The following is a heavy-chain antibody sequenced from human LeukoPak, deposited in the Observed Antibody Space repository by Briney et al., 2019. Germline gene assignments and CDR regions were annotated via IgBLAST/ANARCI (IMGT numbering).Heavy chain of an antibody. D-gene: IGHD2-21*02. CDR2: INQDGSEK. CDR3: ATDPRPDSGDFLGFDY. V-gene: IGHV3-7*01. Sequence: GGSLRLSCVASGFTFGRYWMSWVRQAPGKGLEWVANINQDGSEKYYVDSVKGRFTISRDNSKNSLYLQMSSLRAEDAAVYYCATDPRPDSGDFLGFDYWGQGTLVTVSS. CDR1: GFTFGRYW. J-gene: IGHJ4*02.